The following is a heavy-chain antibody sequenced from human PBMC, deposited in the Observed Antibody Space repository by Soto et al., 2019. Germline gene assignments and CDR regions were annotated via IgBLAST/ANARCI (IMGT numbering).Heavy chain of an antibody. V-gene: IGHV1-18*01. Sequence: ASVKVSCKASGYTFTSYGISWVRQAPGQGLEWMGWISAYNGNTNYAQKLQGRVTMTTDTSTSTAYMELRSLRSDDTAVYYCARGNTAGGYYYYGMDVWGQGTAVTVSS. CDR1: GYTFTSYG. D-gene: IGHD5-18*01. J-gene: IGHJ6*02. CDR2: ISAYNGNT. CDR3: ARGNTAGGYYYYGMDV.